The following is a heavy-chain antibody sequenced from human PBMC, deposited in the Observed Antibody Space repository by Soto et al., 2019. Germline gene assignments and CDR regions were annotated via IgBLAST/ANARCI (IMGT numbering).Heavy chain of an antibody. J-gene: IGHJ4*02. D-gene: IGHD3-9*01. CDR3: ARARVDYDILTGYYYYFDY. V-gene: IGHV4-59*01. CDR1: GGSISSYY. CDR2: IYYSGST. Sequence: SETLSLTCTVSGGSISSYYWSWIRQPPGKGLEWIGYIYYSGSTNYNPSLKSRVTISVDTSKNQFSLKLSSVTAADTAVYYCARARVDYDILTGYYYYFDYWGQVTLVTVS.